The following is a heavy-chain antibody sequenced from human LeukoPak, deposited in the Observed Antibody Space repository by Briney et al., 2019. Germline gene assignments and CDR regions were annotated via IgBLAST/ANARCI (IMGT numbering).Heavy chain of an antibody. CDR3: ARDDYGGNSDDAFDI. CDR2: IYYSGST. CDR1: GGSISSSSYY. D-gene: IGHD4-23*01. J-gene: IGHJ3*02. V-gene: IGHV4-39*07. Sequence: PSETLSLTCTVSGGSISSSSYYWGWIRQPPGKGLEWIGSIYYSGSTYYNPSLKSRVTISVDTSKNQFSLKLSSVTAADTAVYYCARDDYGGNSDDAFDIWGQGTMVTVSS.